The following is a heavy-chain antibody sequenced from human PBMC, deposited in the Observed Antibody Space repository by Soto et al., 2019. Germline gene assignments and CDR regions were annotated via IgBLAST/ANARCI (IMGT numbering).Heavy chain of an antibody. CDR1: GFTFSSYG. CDR2: ISYAGSNK. V-gene: IGHV3-30*03. CDR3: AIRDLWFGELDN. J-gene: IGHJ4*02. D-gene: IGHD3-10*01. Sequence: GESLRLSCAASGFTFSSYGMHWVRQAPGKGLEWVAVISYAGSNKYYADSVKDRFTISRDNSKNTLYLQMNSLGAEGTAVYYCAIRDLWFGELDNWGQGTLVTVSS.